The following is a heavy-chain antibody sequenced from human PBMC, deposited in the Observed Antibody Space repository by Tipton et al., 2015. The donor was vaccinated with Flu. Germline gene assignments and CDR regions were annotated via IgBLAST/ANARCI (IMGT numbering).Heavy chain of an antibody. V-gene: IGHV4-61*02. J-gene: IGHJ5*02. CDR2: IYTSGST. CDR1: GDSISRGNYY. CDR3: ARGAEKLLQSFGEPVGWFDP. Sequence: GLVKPSQTLSLTCTVSGDSISRGNYYWSWIRQAAGRGLEWIGHIYTSGSTNSNSSHKSRVTISVDTSKNQFSLKLRSVTAADTAIYYCARGAEKLLQSFGEPVGWFDPWGQGTLVTVSS. D-gene: IGHD3-10*01.